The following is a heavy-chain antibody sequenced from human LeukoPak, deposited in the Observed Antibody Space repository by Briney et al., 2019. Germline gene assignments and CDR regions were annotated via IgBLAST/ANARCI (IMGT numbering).Heavy chain of an antibody. CDR2: ISDDETYK. Sequence: GGSLRLSCAASGFTFNSYSMHWVRQAPGKGLEWVTAISDDETYKFYADSVKGRFTIYRNNSKNTLYLQINGLRVEDTAIYYCTRGMLRQPPDYWGQGMLVTVSS. J-gene: IGHJ4*02. D-gene: IGHD3-10*02. CDR1: GFTFNSYS. CDR3: TRGMLRQPPDY. V-gene: IGHV3-30-3*01.